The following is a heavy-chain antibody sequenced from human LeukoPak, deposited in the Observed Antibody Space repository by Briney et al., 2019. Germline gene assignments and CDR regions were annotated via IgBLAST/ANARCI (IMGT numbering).Heavy chain of an antibody. J-gene: IGHJ4*02. V-gene: IGHV1-69*13. Sequence: SVTVSCTASGGTFSSYAISWVRQAPGQGLEWMGGIIPIFGTANYAQKFQGRVTITADESTSTAYMELSSLRSEDTAVYYCARSVLTLNYYDSSGYASFDYWGQGTLVTVSS. D-gene: IGHD3-22*01. CDR1: GGTFSSYA. CDR3: ARSVLTLNYYDSSGYASFDY. CDR2: IIPIFGTA.